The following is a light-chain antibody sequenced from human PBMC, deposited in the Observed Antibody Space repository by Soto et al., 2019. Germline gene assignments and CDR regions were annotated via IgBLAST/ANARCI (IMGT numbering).Light chain of an antibody. J-gene: IGKJ1*01. Sequence: EIVLTQSPGTLSLSPGERATLSCRASQSFSSSYLAWYQQKPGQAPRLLIYGASSRATGIPDRFNGSGSGTDFTLTISRLEPEDFAVYYCQQYGSSPPAWTFGQGTKVDIK. CDR2: GAS. V-gene: IGKV3-20*01. CDR1: QSFSSSY. CDR3: QQYGSSPPAWT.